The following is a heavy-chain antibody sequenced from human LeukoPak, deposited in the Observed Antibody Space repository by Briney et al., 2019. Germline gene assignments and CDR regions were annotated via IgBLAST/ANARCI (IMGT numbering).Heavy chain of an antibody. Sequence: GESQKISCKGSGYSFTSYWIGWARQMPGKGLEWMGIIYPGDSDTRYSPSFQGQVTISADKSISTAYLQWSSLKASDTAMYYCARHHQTSGSYFLDYWGQGTLVTVSS. CDR2: IYPGDSDT. J-gene: IGHJ4*02. V-gene: IGHV5-51*01. D-gene: IGHD1-26*01. CDR3: ARHHQTSGSYFLDY. CDR1: GYSFTSYW.